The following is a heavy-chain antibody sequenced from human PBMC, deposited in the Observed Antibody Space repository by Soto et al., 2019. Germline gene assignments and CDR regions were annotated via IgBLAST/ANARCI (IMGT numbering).Heavy chain of an antibody. D-gene: IGHD5-18*01. CDR3: AKADTAIVQNRYYFYYCYMDV. J-gene: IGHJ6*03. V-gene: IGHV3-23*01. CDR2: ISGSGGST. CDR1: GFTFSSYA. Sequence: PGGSLRLSCAASGFTFSSYAMSWVRQAPGKGLEWVSAISGSGGSTYYADSVKGRFTISRDNSKSTLYLQMNSLRAEDTAVYYCAKADTAIVQNRYYFYYCYMDVWGKGTTVTVSS.